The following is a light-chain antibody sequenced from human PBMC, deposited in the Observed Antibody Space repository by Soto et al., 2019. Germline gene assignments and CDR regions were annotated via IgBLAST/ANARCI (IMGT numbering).Light chain of an antibody. CDR3: QQYYSTPPYT. J-gene: IGKJ2*01. V-gene: IGKV4-1*01. CDR1: QSVLYSSNNKNY. CDR2: WAS. Sequence: DIVMTKSPDSLAVSLGARATINCKSSQSVLYSSNNKNYLAWYQQKPGQPHKLLIYWASTRESGVPDRFSGSGSGTDFTLTISSLQAEDVAVYYCQQYYSTPPYTFGQGTKLEIK.